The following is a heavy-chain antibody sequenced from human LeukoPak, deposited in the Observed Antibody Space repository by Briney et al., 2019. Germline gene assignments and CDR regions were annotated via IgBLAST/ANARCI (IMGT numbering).Heavy chain of an antibody. D-gene: IGHD3-16*01. CDR1: GYIFTGYY. V-gene: IGHV1-2*05. Sequence: ASVKVSCKASGYIFTGYYIHWIRQAPGQGPEWMGRINPKSGGTNYAQKFQGRVTMTRDTSTSTAYMELSRLKFDDTGVYYCASERLGYNWFDPWGQGTLVTVSS. CDR2: INPKSGGT. CDR3: ASERLGYNWFDP. J-gene: IGHJ5*02.